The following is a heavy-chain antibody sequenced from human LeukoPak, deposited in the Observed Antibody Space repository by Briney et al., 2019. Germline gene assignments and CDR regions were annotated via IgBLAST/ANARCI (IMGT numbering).Heavy chain of an antibody. CDR3: AKVPPLGSFFDY. D-gene: IGHD3-16*02. CDR1: GLTFSSYA. V-gene: IGHV3-23*01. CDR2: ISGSGGST. Sequence: GGFLRLSCAASGLTFSSYAMSWVRQAPGKGLEWVSAISGSGGSTYYADSVKGRFTISRDNSKNTLYLQMNSLRAEDTAVYYCAKVPPLGSFFDYWGQGTLVTVSS. J-gene: IGHJ4*02.